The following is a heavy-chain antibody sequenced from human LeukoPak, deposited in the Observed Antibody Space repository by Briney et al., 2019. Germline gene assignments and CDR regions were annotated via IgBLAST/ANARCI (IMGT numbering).Heavy chain of an antibody. Sequence: GGSLRLSCAASGFAVSSNYISWVRQAPRKGLEWVSVVYGGGDTYYADSVKGRFTISRDNYKNTLYLQMSSLRPEDTAVYYCARATSAYSYANYWGQGTLVTVSS. CDR3: ARATSAYSYANY. D-gene: IGHD5-18*01. J-gene: IGHJ4*02. V-gene: IGHV3-53*05. CDR1: GFAVSSNY. CDR2: VYGGGDT.